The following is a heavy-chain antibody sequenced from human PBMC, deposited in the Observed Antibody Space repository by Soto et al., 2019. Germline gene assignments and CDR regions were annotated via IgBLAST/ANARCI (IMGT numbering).Heavy chain of an antibody. Sequence: SLKVSCKASGNTFTSYDINWVRQATGHGLEWMGWINPNSGNIGYAQKFQGRVTMTRDTAIRTAYMEVSRLRSDDTAVYYCARGRASGSYYLLDYWGQGTLVTVSS. D-gene: IGHD3-10*01. CDR2: INPNSGNI. J-gene: IGHJ4*02. V-gene: IGHV1-8*01. CDR3: ARGRASGSYYLLDY. CDR1: GNTFTSYD.